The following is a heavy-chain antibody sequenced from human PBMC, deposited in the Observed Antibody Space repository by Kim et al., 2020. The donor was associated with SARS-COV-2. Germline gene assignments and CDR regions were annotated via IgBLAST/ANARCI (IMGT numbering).Heavy chain of an antibody. CDR3: ARPTTIFSLTYYYGMDV. V-gene: IGHV3-33*01. J-gene: IGHJ6*02. Sequence: GGSLRLSCAASGFTFSSYGMHWVRQAPGKGLEWVAVIWYDGSNKYYADSVKGRFTISRDNSKNTLYLQMNSLRAEDMAVYYCARPTTIFSLTYYYGMDVWGQGTTVTVSS. CDR1: GFTFSSYG. CDR2: IWYDGSNK. D-gene: IGHD3-3*01.